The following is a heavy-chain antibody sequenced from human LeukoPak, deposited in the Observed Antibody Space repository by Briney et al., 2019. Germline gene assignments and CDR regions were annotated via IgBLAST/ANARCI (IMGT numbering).Heavy chain of an antibody. CDR2: INPNSGGT. CDR1: GYTFTGYY. CDR3: ASHHYDFWSGYENYMDV. D-gene: IGHD3-3*01. Sequence: GASVKVSCKASGYTFTGYYMHWVRQAPGQGLEWMGWINPNSGGTNYAQKFQGRVTMTRDTSICTAYMELSRLRSDDTAVYYCASHHYDFWSGYENYMDVWGKGTTVTVSS. V-gene: IGHV1-2*02. J-gene: IGHJ6*03.